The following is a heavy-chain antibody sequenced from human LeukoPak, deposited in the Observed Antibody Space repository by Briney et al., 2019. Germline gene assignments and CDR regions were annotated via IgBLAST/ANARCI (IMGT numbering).Heavy chain of an antibody. CDR2: FDPEDGET. CDR3: ATQDSSGYYSPFDY. CDR1: GYTLTELS. V-gene: IGHV1-24*01. D-gene: IGHD3-22*01. Sequence: GASVKVSCKFSGYTLTELSMHWVRQAPGKGLEWVGGFDPEDGETIYAQKFQGRVTMTEDTSTDTAYMDLSSLRSEDTAVYYCATQDSSGYYSPFDYWGQGTLVTVSS. J-gene: IGHJ4*02.